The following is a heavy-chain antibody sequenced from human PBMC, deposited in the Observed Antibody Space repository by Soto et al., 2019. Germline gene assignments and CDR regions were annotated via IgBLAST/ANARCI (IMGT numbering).Heavy chain of an antibody. V-gene: IGHV1-69*01. Sequence: QVQLVQSGAEVKKPGSSVKVSCKTSGVSFNNNGIGWVRQAPGHGLEWMGGVSPPFRTSNYARKFQGRISSTADASTGTVNIELSSLTSEDTAQYYCAIVLYYGSVSYSPYGMDVWGQGTTVTVSS. D-gene: IGHD3-10*01. J-gene: IGHJ6*02. CDR2: VSPPFRTS. CDR3: AIVLYYGSVSYSPYGMDV. CDR1: GVSFNNNG.